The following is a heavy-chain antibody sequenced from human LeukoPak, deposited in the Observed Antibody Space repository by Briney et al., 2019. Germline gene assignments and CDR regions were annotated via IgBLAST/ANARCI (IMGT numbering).Heavy chain of an antibody. J-gene: IGHJ4*02. V-gene: IGHV1-8*03. D-gene: IGHD6-19*01. CDR3: ARVGYDSSGWYPNLDY. CDR2: MNPNSGNT. CDR1: GYSFTSYD. Sequence: GASVKVSCKASGYSFTSYDINWVRQATGQGLEWLGWMNPNSGNTGYAQKFQGRVTITRDTSKSTAYMELSSLRSEDTAVYYCARVGYDSSGWYPNLDYWGQGTLVTVSS.